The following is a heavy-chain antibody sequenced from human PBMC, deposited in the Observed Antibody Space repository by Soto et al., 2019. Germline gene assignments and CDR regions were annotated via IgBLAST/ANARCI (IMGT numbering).Heavy chain of an antibody. D-gene: IGHD3-3*01. V-gene: IGHV1-18*04. Sequence: QVQLVQSGAEVKKPGASVKVSCKASGYTFTSYGISWVRQAPGQGLEWMGWISAYNGNTNYAQKHQGRVTMTTDTSTSTAYMELRSLRSDDTAVYYCARDSGPYYDFWSGYSTLDYWGQGTLVTVSS. CDR3: ARDSGPYYDFWSGYSTLDY. CDR2: ISAYNGNT. CDR1: GYTFTSYG. J-gene: IGHJ4*02.